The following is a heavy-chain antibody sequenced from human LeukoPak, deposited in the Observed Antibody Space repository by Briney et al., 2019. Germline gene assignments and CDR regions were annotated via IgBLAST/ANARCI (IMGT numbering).Heavy chain of an antibody. CDR1: GFTVSSNY. CDR2: IYSGGST. J-gene: IGHJ4*02. D-gene: IGHD5-24*01. V-gene: IGHV3-66*02. CDR3: ARDGYNYYFDY. Sequence: GGSLRLSCAASGFTVSSNYMSWVRQAPGKGLEWVSVIYSGGSTYYADSVKDRFTISRDNSKNTLYLQMNSLRAEDTAVYYCARDGYNYYFDYWGQGTLVTVSS.